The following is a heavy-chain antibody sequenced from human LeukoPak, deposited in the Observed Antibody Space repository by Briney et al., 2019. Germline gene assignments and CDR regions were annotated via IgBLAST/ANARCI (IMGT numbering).Heavy chain of an antibody. Sequence: SVKVSCKASGGTFSSYAISWARQAPGQGLEWMGGIIPIFGTANYAQKFQGRVTITADESTSTAYMELSSLRSEDTAVYYCARDSYSSSWDFRDHPGLMYNWFDPWGQGTLVTVSS. J-gene: IGHJ5*02. CDR3: ARDSYSSSWDFRDHPGLMYNWFDP. V-gene: IGHV1-69*13. D-gene: IGHD6-13*01. CDR2: IIPIFGTA. CDR1: GGTFSSYA.